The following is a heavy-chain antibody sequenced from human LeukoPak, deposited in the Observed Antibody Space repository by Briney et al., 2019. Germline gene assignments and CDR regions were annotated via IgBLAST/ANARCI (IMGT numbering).Heavy chain of an antibody. V-gene: IGHV3-21*01. J-gene: IGHJ4*02. CDR2: IGGTGTSI. Sequence: GGSLRLSCAASGFTFSTYSMNWVRQAPGKGLEWVSSIGGTGTSIYYADSVKGRFTISRDNPRNSLYLQMNSLRAEDTAVYYCAREVAEGFDYWGQGTLVTVSS. CDR1: GFTFSTYS. CDR3: AREVAEGFDY.